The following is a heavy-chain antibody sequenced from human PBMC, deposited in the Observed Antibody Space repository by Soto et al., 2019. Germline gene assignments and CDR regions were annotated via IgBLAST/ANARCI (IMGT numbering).Heavy chain of an antibody. Sequence: QVQLVQSGTEVQKPGASVKVSCKASGYTFNNFVVAWVRQAPGQGLEWMGWISASNGDTNYAQKFQGRVTMTTDTSTNTAYMHQRSRGSDETAVYYCARGTVGVVTKATYIDHWGQGTRVSVSS. CDR3: ARGTVGVVTKATYIDH. D-gene: IGHD2-21*02. CDR1: GYTFNNFV. J-gene: IGHJ4*02. V-gene: IGHV1-18*01. CDR2: ISASNGDT.